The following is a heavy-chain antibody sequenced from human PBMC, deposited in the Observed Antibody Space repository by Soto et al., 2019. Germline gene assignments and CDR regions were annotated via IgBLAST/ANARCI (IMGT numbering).Heavy chain of an antibody. V-gene: IGHV1-2*04. Sequence: ASVKVSCKASGYTFTGYYMHWVRQAPGQGLEWMGWINPNSGGTNYAQKFQGWVTMTRDTSISTAYMELSRLRSDDTAVYYCAREGFDLAAARHYNWFDPWGQGTLVTVSS. J-gene: IGHJ5*02. D-gene: IGHD6-13*01. CDR2: INPNSGGT. CDR3: AREGFDLAAARHYNWFDP. CDR1: GYTFTGYY.